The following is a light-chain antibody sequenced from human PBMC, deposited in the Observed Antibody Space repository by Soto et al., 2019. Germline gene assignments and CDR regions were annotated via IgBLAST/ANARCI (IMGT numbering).Light chain of an antibody. V-gene: IGKV4-1*01. CDR1: RSLLSSSNNKNF. CDR2: WAS. J-gene: IGKJ3*01. CDR3: QQYYSSQFS. Sequence: DIVMTESPDSLALSLGERATINCKSSRSLLSSSNNKNFLAWYQQKPGLPPRLLIYWASTRESGVPDRFSGSGSGSTFPLTISSLQAEDVAVYYCQQYYSSQFSFGPGTKVNIK.